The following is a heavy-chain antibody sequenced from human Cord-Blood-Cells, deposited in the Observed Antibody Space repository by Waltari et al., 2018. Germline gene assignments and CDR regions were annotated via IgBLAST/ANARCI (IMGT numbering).Heavy chain of an antibody. CDR2: ISYDGSNK. V-gene: IGHV3-30-3*01. J-gene: IGHJ4*02. CDR3: ARGSIAARLDY. D-gene: IGHD6-6*01. Sequence: QVQLVEHGGGVVKPWRSLRLSCAASGFTFRSYAMRWARQAPGKGLGWVAVISYDGSNKYYADSVKGRFTISRDNSKNTLYLQMNSLRAEDTAVYYCARGSIAARLDYWGQGTLVTVSS. CDR1: GFTFRSYA.